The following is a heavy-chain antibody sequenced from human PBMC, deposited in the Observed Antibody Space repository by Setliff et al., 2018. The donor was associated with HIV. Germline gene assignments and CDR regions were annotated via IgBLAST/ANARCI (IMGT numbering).Heavy chain of an antibody. D-gene: IGHD3-10*01. Sequence: ASVKVSCKASEYTFTDYYIHWVQQAPGKGLEWMGRVDPEDGETIYGEKFQGRVTITADTSTGTVYMELRSLKSEDRAVFFCAGEPYFDSGRPIAHWGQGTLVTVSS. CDR3: AGEPYFDSGRPIAH. CDR1: EYTFTDYY. J-gene: IGHJ4*01. CDR2: VDPEDGET. V-gene: IGHV1-69-2*01.